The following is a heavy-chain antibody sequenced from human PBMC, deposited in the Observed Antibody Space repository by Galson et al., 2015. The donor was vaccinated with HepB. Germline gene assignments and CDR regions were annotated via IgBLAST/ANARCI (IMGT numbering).Heavy chain of an antibody. CDR3: ARDQKLELSYYYYYMDV. D-gene: IGHD1-7*01. V-gene: IGHV3-21*01. CDR1: GFTFSSYS. Sequence: SLRLSCAASGFTFSSYSMNWVRQAPGKGLEWVSSISSSSSYIYYADSVKGRFTISRDNAKNSLYLQMNSLRAEDTAVYYCARDQKLELSYYYYYMDVWGKGTTVTVSS. J-gene: IGHJ6*03. CDR2: ISSSSSYI.